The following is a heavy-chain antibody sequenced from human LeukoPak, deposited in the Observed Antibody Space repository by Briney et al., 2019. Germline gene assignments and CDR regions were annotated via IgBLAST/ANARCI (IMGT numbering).Heavy chain of an antibody. D-gene: IGHD6-19*01. CDR3: ARDNGSGWYYFDY. CDR2: IIPIFGTA. Sequence: SGKVSCKASGGTFSSYAISWVRQAPGQGLEWMGGIIPIFGTANYAQKFQGRVTITADEPTSTAYMELSSLRSEDTAVYYCARDNGSGWYYFDYWGQGTLVTVSS. CDR1: GGTFSSYA. J-gene: IGHJ4*02. V-gene: IGHV1-69*13.